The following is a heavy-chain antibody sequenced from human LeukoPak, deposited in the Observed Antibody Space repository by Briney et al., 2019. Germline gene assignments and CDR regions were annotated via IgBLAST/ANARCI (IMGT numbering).Heavy chain of an antibody. CDR2: MNEDGSGR. CDR1: GFTFTGAW. J-gene: IGHJ5*02. D-gene: IGHD3-10*01. V-gene: IGHV3-7*01. Sequence: GGSPRLSCAASGFTFTGAWMSWLRQTPEKGLEWVAHMNEDGSGRFYVDSAKGRFTISRDDTQNSVYLQMNSLRVEDTAVYYCAAWFGESVPWGQGTLVTVSS. CDR3: AAWFGESVP.